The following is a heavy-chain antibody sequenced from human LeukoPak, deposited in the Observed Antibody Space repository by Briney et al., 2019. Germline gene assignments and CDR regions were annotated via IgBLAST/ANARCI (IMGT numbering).Heavy chain of an antibody. D-gene: IGHD3-10*01. CDR1: GFTFSNYW. CDR3: AKALFTMVRGVIRDY. V-gene: IGHV3-7*03. J-gene: IGHJ4*02. Sequence: GGSLRLSCAASGFTFSNYWMSWVRQAPGKGLEWVANIKQDRSEKYYVDSVKGRFTISRDNSKNTLYLQMNSLRAEDTAVYYCAKALFTMVRGVIRDYWGQGTLVTVSS. CDR2: IKQDRSEK.